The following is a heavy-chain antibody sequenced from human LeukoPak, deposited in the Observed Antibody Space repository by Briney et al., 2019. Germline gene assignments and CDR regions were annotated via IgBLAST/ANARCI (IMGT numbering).Heavy chain of an antibody. CDR3: ASYHDSGGYYYFDS. Sequence: PSETLSLTCAVYGGSFSGYYWSWIRQPPGKGLEWIGEINHSGSTNFNPSLKSQVTMSLDPSKNQFSLKLSSVTAADTAVYYCASYHDSGGYYYFDSWGQGTLVTVSS. J-gene: IGHJ4*02. D-gene: IGHD3-22*01. CDR2: INHSGST. CDR1: GGSFSGYY. V-gene: IGHV4-34*01.